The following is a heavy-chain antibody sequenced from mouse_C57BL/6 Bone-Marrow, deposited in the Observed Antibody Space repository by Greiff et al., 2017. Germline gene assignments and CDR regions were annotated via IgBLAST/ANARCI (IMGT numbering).Heavy chain of an antibody. V-gene: IGHV5-4*03. D-gene: IGHD6-1*01. J-gene: IGHJ3*01. CDR1: GFTFSSYA. CDR3: ARGLTTLFAY. Sequence: DVRLVESGGGLVKPGGSLKLSCAASGFTFSSYALSWVRQTPEKRLEWVATISDGGSFTYYPDNVKGRFTISRDNAKHHLYLQMSHLLSDDTAMYYCARGLTTLFAYWGQGTLVTVSA. CDR2: ISDGGSFT.